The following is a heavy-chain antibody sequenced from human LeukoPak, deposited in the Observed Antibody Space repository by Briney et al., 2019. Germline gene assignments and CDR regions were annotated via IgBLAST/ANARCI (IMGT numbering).Heavy chain of an antibody. CDR1: GGSFSGYY. J-gene: IGHJ6*03. Sequence: SETLSLTCAVYGGSFSGYYWSWIRQPPGKGLEGIGEINHSGSTNYNPSLKSRVTISVDTSKNQFSLKLSSVTAADTAVYYCATAGYDFWSGYSTYYYMDVWGKGTTVTASS. D-gene: IGHD3-3*01. CDR2: INHSGST. V-gene: IGHV4-34*01. CDR3: ATAGYDFWSGYSTYYYMDV.